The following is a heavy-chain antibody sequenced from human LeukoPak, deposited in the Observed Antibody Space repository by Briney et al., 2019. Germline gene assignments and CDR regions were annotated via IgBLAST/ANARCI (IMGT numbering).Heavy chain of an antibody. J-gene: IGHJ4*02. CDR2: IIPIFGTA. CDR1: GFTFSSYA. V-gene: IGHV1-69*01. Sequence: GGSLRLSCAASGFTFSSYAISWVRQAPGQGLEWMGGIIPIFGTANYAQKFQGRVTITADESTSTAYMELSSLRSEDTAVYYCAKSGGHCGSTSCYSAGDYWGQGTLVTVSS. CDR3: AKSGGHCGSTSCYSAGDY. D-gene: IGHD2-2*02.